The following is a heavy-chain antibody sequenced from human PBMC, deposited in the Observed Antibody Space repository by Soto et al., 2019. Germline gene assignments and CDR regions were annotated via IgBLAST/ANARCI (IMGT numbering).Heavy chain of an antibody. D-gene: IGHD6-13*01. CDR2: IGWNSGDI. J-gene: IGHJ4*02. CDR1: GFSFGDYA. CDR3: VKDKYSSTWYYFHY. V-gene: IGHV3-9*01. Sequence: PGGSLRLSCTASGFSFGDYAMHWVRQAPGKGLEWVSGIGWNSGDIGYADSVRGRFTVSRDNSKNSLYLQMNSLRPEDTALYYCVKDKYSSTWYYFHYWGQGTPVTVSS.